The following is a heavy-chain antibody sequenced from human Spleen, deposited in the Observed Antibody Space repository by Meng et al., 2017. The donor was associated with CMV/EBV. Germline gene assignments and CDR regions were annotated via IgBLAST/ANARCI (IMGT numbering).Heavy chain of an antibody. J-gene: IGHJ4*02. CDR2: ITNDGYTT. Sequence: ASGFIFSTYAMQWVRQAPGKGLEYVSAITNDGYTTYYADSEKGRFTISRDNSKSALYLQMGSLSAEDMAVYYCARAWSGYYLEGLDYWGQGTLVTVSS. CDR1: GFIFSTYA. V-gene: IGHV3-64*02. CDR3: ARAWSGYYLEGLDY. D-gene: IGHD3-3*01.